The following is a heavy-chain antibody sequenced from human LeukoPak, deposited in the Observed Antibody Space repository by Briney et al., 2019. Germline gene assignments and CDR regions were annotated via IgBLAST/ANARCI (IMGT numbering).Heavy chain of an antibody. CDR3: SLGGWLRVGY. D-gene: IGHD5-24*01. V-gene: IGHV3-15*01. Sequence: GGSLRLSCAASGFTFSNAWMSWVRQAPGKGLEWVGRIKSKTDGGTTDYAVPVKGRFTISREDSKNTLYLQMNSMKTEDTAVYYCSLGGWLRVGYWGQGTLVTVSS. J-gene: IGHJ4*02. CDR2: IKSKTDGGTT. CDR1: GFTFSNAW.